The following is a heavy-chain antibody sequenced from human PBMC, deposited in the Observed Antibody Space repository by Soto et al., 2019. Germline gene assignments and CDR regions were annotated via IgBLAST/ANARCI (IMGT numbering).Heavy chain of an antibody. J-gene: IGHJ4*02. CDR2: ISSNGGST. V-gene: IGHV3-64*01. D-gene: IGHD2-15*01. CDR1: GFTFSSYA. Sequence: GGSLRLSCAASGFTFSSYAMHWVRQAPGKGLEYVSAISSNGGSTYYANSVKGRFTISRDNSKDTLYLQMGSLRAEDMAVYYCARADCSGGSCWEPDYWGQGTLVTVSS. CDR3: ARADCSGGSCWEPDY.